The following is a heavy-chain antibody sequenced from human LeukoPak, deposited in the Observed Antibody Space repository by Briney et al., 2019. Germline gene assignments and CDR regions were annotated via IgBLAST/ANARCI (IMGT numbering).Heavy chain of an antibody. CDR2: VSFDSNNI. CDR3: ARDHSLDYGNWFDP. CDR1: GFTFSTYG. V-gene: IGHV3-30*03. D-gene: IGHD4-17*01. Sequence: GGSLRLSSAASGFTFSTYGMHWVRQAPGKGLEWVAVVSFDSNNIYYADSVKGRFTISRDNSKNTLYLQMNSLRIEDTAVYYCARDHSLDYGNWFDPWGQGTLVTASS. J-gene: IGHJ5*02.